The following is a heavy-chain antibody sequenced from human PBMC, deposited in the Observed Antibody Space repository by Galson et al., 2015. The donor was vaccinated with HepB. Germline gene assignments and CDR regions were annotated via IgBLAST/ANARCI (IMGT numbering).Heavy chain of an antibody. CDR1: GFSLSTSGVG. J-gene: IGHJ4*02. Sequence: PALVKPTQTLTLTCTFSGFSLSTSGVGVGWIRQPPGKALEWLALIYWDDDKRYSPSLKSRLTITKDTSKNQVVLTMTNMDPVDTATYYCTQVGSGSDYWGQGTLVTVSS. D-gene: IGHD3-10*01. V-gene: IGHV2-5*02. CDR2: IYWDDDK. CDR3: TQVGSGSDY.